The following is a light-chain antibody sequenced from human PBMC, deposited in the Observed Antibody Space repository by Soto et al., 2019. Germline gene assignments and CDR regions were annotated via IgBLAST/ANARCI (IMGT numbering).Light chain of an antibody. Sequence: EIVLTQSPATLSLSPGERATLSCRASQSVSSNLAWYRQKPGQPPRLLIYGASTRATGIPARFSGSGSGTEFTLPISSLKSEDFAVYYCQQRSNWPTWTFGHGTKVDIK. CDR2: GAS. J-gene: IGKJ1*01. CDR3: QQRSNWPTWT. CDR1: QSVSSN. V-gene: IGKV3-11*01.